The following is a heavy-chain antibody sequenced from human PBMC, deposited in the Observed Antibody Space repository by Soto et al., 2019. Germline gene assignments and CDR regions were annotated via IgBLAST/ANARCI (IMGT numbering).Heavy chain of an antibody. CDR1: GGTFSSYA. J-gene: IGHJ6*02. D-gene: IGHD6-13*01. CDR3: ARDLLIAAAGSRPYQYATAV. CDR2: IIPIFGTA. Sequence: GSSVKVSCKASGGTFSSYALSWVLQAPGQGLEWMGGIIPIFGTANYAQKFQGRVTITADKSASTAYMELSSLRSEDTAVYYCARDLLIAAAGSRPYQYATAVSGQGIT. V-gene: IGHV1-69*06.